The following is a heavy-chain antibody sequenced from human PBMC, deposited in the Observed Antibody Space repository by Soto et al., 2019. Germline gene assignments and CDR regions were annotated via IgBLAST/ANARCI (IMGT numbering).Heavy chain of an antibody. CDR3: ARPLPCSSGSYGY. D-gene: IGHD1-26*01. Sequence: GGSLRLSCAASGITFSTYTMRWVRQAPGKALEWVSSITGSGADTYYADSVKGRFTISRDNSKNTLYLQMSSLRAEDTAVYYCARPLPCSSGSYGYCGQGTLVTVSS. V-gene: IGHV3-23*01. J-gene: IGHJ4*02. CDR2: ITGSGADT. CDR1: GITFSTYT.